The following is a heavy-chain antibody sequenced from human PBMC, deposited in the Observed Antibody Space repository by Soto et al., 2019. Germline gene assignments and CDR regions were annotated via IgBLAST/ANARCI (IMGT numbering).Heavy chain of an antibody. D-gene: IGHD3-10*01. V-gene: IGHV4-34*01. Sequence: QVQLQQWGAGLLKPSETLSLTCAVYGGSFSGYYWSWIRQPPGKGLGWIGEINHSGSTNYNPSLKSRVTISVDTSKNQFSLKLSSVTAADTAVYYCASPRITMVRGVIHRQYFQHWGQGTLVTVSS. CDR3: ASPRITMVRGVIHRQYFQH. CDR1: GGSFSGYY. J-gene: IGHJ1*01. CDR2: INHSGST.